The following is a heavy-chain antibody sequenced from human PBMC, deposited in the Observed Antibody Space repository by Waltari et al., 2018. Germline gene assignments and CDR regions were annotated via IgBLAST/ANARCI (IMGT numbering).Heavy chain of an antibody. D-gene: IGHD6-19*01. CDR3: ATTPGIAGAAPRYYFDY. CDR1: GGSISSGGYY. Sequence: QVQLQESGPGLVKPSQTLSLTCTVSGGSISSGGYYWSWIRQHPGKGLEWIGYIYYSGRTHDHPSLQGRVTISVDTSKNQFSLKLGSVAAADTAVYYLATTPGIAGAAPRYYFDYWGQGTLVTVSS. V-gene: IGHV4-31*03. CDR2: IYYSGRT. J-gene: IGHJ4*02.